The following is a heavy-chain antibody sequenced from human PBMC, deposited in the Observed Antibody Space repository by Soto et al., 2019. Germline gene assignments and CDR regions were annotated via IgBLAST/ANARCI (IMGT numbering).Heavy chain of an antibody. CDR3: AKKMSARPPGAFDF. J-gene: IGHJ3*01. Sequence: GGSLRLSCAASGFTFSSYTMRWVRQAPGKGLEWVSTISGSGADTYYADSVKGRFTISRDNSKNTVYLQMNSLRAEDTAIYYCAKKMSARPPGAFDFWGQGTMVTVSS. D-gene: IGHD6-6*01. V-gene: IGHV3-23*01. CDR2: ISGSGADT. CDR1: GFTFSSYT.